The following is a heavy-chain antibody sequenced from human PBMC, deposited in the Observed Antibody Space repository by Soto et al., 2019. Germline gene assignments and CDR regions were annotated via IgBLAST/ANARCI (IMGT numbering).Heavy chain of an antibody. CDR3: AKDKPGTTSFDY. V-gene: IGHV3-23*01. Sequence: GGSLRLSCAASGFTISSNAMYWVRQAPGKGLEWVSGISDRGDTTHYADSVKGRFTISRDTSKNTLYLQLNTLKADDTAVYYCAKDKPGTTSFDYWGQGTLVTVSS. D-gene: IGHD1-1*01. J-gene: IGHJ4*02. CDR1: GFTISSNA. CDR2: ISDRGDTT.